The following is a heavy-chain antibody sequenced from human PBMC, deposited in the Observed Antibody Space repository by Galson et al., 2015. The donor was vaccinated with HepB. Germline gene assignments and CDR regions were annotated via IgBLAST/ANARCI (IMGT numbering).Heavy chain of an antibody. V-gene: IGHV3-21*01. Sequence: SLRLSCAASGFTFSNAWMNWVRQAPGKGLEWVSSISSSSSYIYYADSVKGRFTISRDNAKNSLYLQMNSLRAEDTAVYYCARDYSSIDAFDIWGQGTMVTVSS. J-gene: IGHJ3*02. CDR2: ISSSSSYI. D-gene: IGHD2-2*01. CDR3: ARDYSSIDAFDI. CDR1: GFTFSNAW.